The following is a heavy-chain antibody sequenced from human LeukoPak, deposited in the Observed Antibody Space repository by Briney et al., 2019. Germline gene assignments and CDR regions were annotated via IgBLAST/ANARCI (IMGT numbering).Heavy chain of an antibody. Sequence: SETLSLTCAVYGGSFSGYYWSWIRQPPGKGLEWIGEINHSGSTNYNPSLKSRVTISVDTSKNQFSLKLSSVTAADTAVYYCARVGQLLRSGGMDVWGQGTTVTVSS. J-gene: IGHJ6*02. V-gene: IGHV4-34*01. D-gene: IGHD2-2*01. CDR3: ARVGQLLRSGGMDV. CDR1: GGSFSGYY. CDR2: INHSGST.